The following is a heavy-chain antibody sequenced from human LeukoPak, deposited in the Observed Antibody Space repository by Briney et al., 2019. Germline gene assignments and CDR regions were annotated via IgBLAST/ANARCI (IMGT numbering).Heavy chain of an antibody. CDR1: GFTFDDYA. V-gene: IGHV3-9*01. D-gene: IGHD5-18*01. CDR3: AKDIFAAMASFDY. CDR2: ISWNSGSI. Sequence: GGSLRLSCAASGFTFDDYAMHWVRQAPGKGLEWVSGISWNSGSIGYADSVKGRFTISRDNAKNSLYLQMNSLRAEDTALYYCAKDIFAAMASFDYWGQGTLVTVSS. J-gene: IGHJ4*02.